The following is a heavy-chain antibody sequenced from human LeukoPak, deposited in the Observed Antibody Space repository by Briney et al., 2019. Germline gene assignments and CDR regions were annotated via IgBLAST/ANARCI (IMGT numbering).Heavy chain of an antibody. CDR1: GFTFSSYW. D-gene: IGHD3-10*01. CDR2: IKQDGSEK. J-gene: IGHJ6*02. V-gene: IGHV3-7*04. CDR3: ARGLLWFGGDRYNYYYGMDV. Sequence: PGGSLRLSCAASGFTFSSYWMSWVRQAPGKGLEWVANIKQDGSEKYYVDSVKGRITISRDNAKNSLYLQMNSLRAEDTAVYYCARGLLWFGGDRYNYYYGMDVWGQGTTVTVSS.